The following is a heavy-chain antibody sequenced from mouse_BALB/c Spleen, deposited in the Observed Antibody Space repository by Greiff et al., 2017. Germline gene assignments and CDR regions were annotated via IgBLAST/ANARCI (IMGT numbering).Heavy chain of an antibody. J-gene: IGHJ4*01. D-gene: IGHD2-3*01. Sequence: EVQLVESGGGLVQPGGSLKLSCAASGFTFSSYGMSWVRQTPDKRLELVATINSNGGSTYYPDSVKGRFTISRDNAKNTLYLQMSSLKSEDTAMYYCARSYDGYYYAMDYWGQGTSVTVSS. V-gene: IGHV5-6-3*01. CDR2: INSNGGST. CDR3: ARSYDGYYYAMDY. CDR1: GFTFSSYG.